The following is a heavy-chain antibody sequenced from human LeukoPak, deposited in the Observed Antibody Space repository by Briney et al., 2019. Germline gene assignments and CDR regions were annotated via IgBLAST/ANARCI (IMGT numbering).Heavy chain of an antibody. D-gene: IGHD6-19*01. Sequence: PSETLSLTCTVSGGSISSGGYYWSWLRQHPGKGLEWIGYIYYSGSTYYNPSLKSRVTISVDTSKNQFSLKLSSVTAADTAVYYCARVTAVDNWFDPWGQGTLVTVSS. CDR2: IYYSGST. CDR1: GGSISSGGYY. V-gene: IGHV4-31*03. CDR3: ARVTAVDNWFDP. J-gene: IGHJ5*02.